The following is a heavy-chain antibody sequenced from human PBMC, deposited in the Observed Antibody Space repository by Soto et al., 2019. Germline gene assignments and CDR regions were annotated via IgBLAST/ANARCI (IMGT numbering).Heavy chain of an antibody. Sequence: LRLSFAASGFTFSSYGMHWVRQAPGKGLEWVAVIWYDGSNKYYADSVKGRFTISRDNSKNTLYLQMNSLRAEDTAVYYCARDPLITFGGVIVSDAFDIWGQGTMVTVS. CDR1: GFTFSSYG. J-gene: IGHJ3*02. CDR2: IWYDGSNK. CDR3: ARDPLITFGGVIVSDAFDI. V-gene: IGHV3-33*01. D-gene: IGHD3-16*02.